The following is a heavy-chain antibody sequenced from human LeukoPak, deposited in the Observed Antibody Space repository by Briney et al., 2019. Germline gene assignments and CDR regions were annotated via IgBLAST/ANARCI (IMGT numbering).Heavy chain of an antibody. J-gene: IGHJ4*02. CDR2: IYTSGDT. D-gene: IGHD3-3*01. CDR1: GVSISSDTYF. Sequence: SETLSLTCTVSGVSISSDTYFWSWIRQPAGKGLEWIGRIYTSGDTNYNPSLDSRATISIDTSKNQFSLKLSSVTAADTAVYYCARERNDFWSGYYDYWGQGTVVTVSS. CDR3: ARERNDFWSGYYDY. V-gene: IGHV4-61*02.